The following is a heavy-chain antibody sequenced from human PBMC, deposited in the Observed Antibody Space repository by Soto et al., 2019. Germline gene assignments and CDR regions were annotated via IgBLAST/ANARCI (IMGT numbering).Heavy chain of an antibody. V-gene: IGHV4-34*01. CDR3: ARQGASVVPAAMRPFDY. CDR1: GGSFSGYY. Sequence: SETLSLTCAVYGGSFSGYYWSWIRQPPGKGLEWIGEINHSGSTNYNPSLKSRVTISVDTSKNQFSLKLSSVTAADTAVYYCARQGASVVPAAMRPFDYWGQGTLVTVSS. D-gene: IGHD2-2*01. J-gene: IGHJ4*02. CDR2: INHSGST.